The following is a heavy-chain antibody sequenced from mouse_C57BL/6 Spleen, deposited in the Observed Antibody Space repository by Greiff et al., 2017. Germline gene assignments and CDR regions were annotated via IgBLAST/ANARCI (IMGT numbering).Heavy chain of an antibody. J-gene: IGHJ3*01. D-gene: IGHD2-3*01. CDR1: GYTFTSYW. Sequence: VQLQQPGAELVKPGASVKMSCKASGYTFTSYWITWVKQRPGQGLAWIGDIYPGSGSTNYNEKFKSKATLTVDTSSSTAYMQLSSLTSEDSAVYYCARRGVYDGYPYWGQGTLVTVSA. CDR3: ARRGVYDGYPY. CDR2: IYPGSGST. V-gene: IGHV1-55*01.